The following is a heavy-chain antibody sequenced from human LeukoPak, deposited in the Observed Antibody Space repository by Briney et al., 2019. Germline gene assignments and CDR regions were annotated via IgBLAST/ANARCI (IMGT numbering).Heavy chain of an antibody. CDR3: ATDPRELPNY. D-gene: IGHD1-26*01. Sequence: ASVKVSCKASGYTFTGYYMHWVRQAPGKGLEWMGGFDPEDGETIYAQKFQGRVTMTEDTSTDTAYMELSSLRSEDTAVYYCATDPRELPNYWGQGTLVTVSS. CDR1: GYTFTGYY. CDR2: FDPEDGET. J-gene: IGHJ4*02. V-gene: IGHV1-24*01.